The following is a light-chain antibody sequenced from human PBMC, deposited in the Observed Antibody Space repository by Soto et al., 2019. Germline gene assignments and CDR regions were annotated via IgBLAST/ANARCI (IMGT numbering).Light chain of an antibody. V-gene: IGKV3-11*01. Sequence: ETVLTQSPATLSLSPGERATLSCRASQSVSDYLAWYQQKPAQAPRLVIYDVSTRATGVPARFSGTGSETDFTLTISGLQSEDSAVYFCQQYNNWPFSFGQGTRLEIK. CDR3: QQYNNWPFS. CDR2: DVS. CDR1: QSVSDY. J-gene: IGKJ5*01.